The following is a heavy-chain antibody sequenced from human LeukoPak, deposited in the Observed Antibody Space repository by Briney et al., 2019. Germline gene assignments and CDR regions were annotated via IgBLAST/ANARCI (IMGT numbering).Heavy chain of an antibody. CDR2: ISPTGAST. J-gene: IGHJ4*02. CDR3: VRDLVGVSGAGGY. D-gene: IGHD3-10*01. CDR1: GFTFSSYI. Sequence: GESLRLSCAASGFTFSSYIMNWVRQAPGKGLEWISSISPTGASTFHTDSVRGRFTISRDNAKNSLFLQMNGLRADDTAVYYCVRDLVGVSGAGGYWGQGILVTVSS. V-gene: IGHV3-21*01.